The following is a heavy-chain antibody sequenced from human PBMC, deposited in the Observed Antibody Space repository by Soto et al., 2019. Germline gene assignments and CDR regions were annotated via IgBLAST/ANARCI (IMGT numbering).Heavy chain of an antibody. CDR2: IGTAGDT. D-gene: IGHD2-2*01. Sequence: PGGSLRLSCAASGFTFSSYDMHWVRQATGKGLEWVSAIGTAGDTYYPGSVKGRFTISRENAKNSLYLQMNSLRAGDTAVYYCARVVPAAPYYYGMDVWGQGTTVTVSS. CDR3: ARVVPAAPYYYGMDV. J-gene: IGHJ6*02. CDR1: GFTFSSYD. V-gene: IGHV3-13*04.